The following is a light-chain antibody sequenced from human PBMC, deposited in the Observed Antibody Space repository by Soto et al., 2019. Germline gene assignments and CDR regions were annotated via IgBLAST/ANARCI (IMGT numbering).Light chain of an antibody. CDR3: SSYAGSNNYV. CDR1: SSDVGGYNY. CDR2: EVI. J-gene: IGLJ1*01. Sequence: QSALTQPPSASGSPGQSVTISCTGTSSDVGGYNYVSWYQQHPGKAPKLMIYEVIKRPSGVPDRFSGSKSGNTASLTVSGLQAEDEADYYCSSYAGSNNYVFGTGT. V-gene: IGLV2-8*01.